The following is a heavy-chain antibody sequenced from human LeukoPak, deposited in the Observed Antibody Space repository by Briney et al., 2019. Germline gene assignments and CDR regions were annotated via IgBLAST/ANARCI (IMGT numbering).Heavy chain of an antibody. Sequence: GGSLRLSCAASGFTVGSNYMSWVRQAPGKGLEWVSVIYSGGSTYYADSVKGRFTISRHNSKSTLYLQMNSLRAEDTAVYYCARDPYDSSGYYYPNWGQGTLVTVSS. CDR3: ARDPYDSSGYYYPN. CDR1: GFTVGSNY. CDR2: IYSGGST. J-gene: IGHJ4*02. V-gene: IGHV3-53*04. D-gene: IGHD3-22*01.